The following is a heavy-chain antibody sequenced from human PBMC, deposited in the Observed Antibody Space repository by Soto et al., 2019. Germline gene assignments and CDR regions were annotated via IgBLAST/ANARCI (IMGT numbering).Heavy chain of an antibody. CDR2: IYYSGAT. CDR3: AGLAYSGYLQT. CDR1: CDSISTSSYY. V-gene: IGHV4-39*02. J-gene: IGHJ1*01. D-gene: IGHD1-26*01. Sequence: SETLSLTCDVSCDSISTSSYYWGWIRQPPGKGLEWIASIYYSGATYYNPSLQSRVTISVDTSNNRFSLTLSSLTAADTAVYFCAGLAYSGYLQTWGQGSLVTVSS.